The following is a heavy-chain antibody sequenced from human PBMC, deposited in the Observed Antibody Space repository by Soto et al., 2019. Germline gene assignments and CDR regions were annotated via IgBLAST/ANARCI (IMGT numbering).Heavy chain of an antibody. D-gene: IGHD3-22*01. CDR2: ISAYNGNT. J-gene: IGHJ4*02. CDR1: GYTFTSYG. CDR3: AKGIYYYDRGTTFDY. V-gene: IGHV1-18*04. Sequence: ASVKVSCKASGYTFTSYGISWVRQAPGQGLEWMGWISAYNGNTNYAQKLQGRVTMTTDTSTSTAYMELRSLRSEDTAVYYCAKGIYYYDRGTTFDYWGQGTLVTVSS.